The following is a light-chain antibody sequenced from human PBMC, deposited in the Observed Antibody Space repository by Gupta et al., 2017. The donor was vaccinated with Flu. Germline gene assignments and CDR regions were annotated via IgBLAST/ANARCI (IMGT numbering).Light chain of an antibody. CDR1: STDIGGYKY. Sequence: STDIGGYKYVSWYQQHPGKAPKLTIYGVSLRPSGVSNRFSGSKSGNTASLTISGLQAEDEADYYCSTYSSSSALVLFGGGTRLTVL. CDR3: STYSSSSALVL. CDR2: GVS. V-gene: IGLV2-14*04. J-gene: IGLJ2*01.